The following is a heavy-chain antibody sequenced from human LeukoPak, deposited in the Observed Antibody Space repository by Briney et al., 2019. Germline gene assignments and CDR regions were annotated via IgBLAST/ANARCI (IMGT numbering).Heavy chain of an antibody. CDR2: ISSTSTYI. Sequence: PGGSLRLSCAASGFTFSNYKMNWVRQAPGQGLESVSSISSTSTYINYADSVKGRFTISRDNAKKSLYLQMNSLRAEDTAFYYCARVGYSSGWRAPDFDYWGQGTLVTVSS. J-gene: IGHJ4*02. D-gene: IGHD6-19*01. CDR3: ARVGYSSGWRAPDFDY. CDR1: GFTFSNYK. V-gene: IGHV3-21*01.